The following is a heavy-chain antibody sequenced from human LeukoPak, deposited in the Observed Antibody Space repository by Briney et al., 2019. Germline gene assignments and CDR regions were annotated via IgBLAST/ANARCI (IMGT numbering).Heavy chain of an antibody. CDR1: GGSISSGSYY. V-gene: IGHV4-61*02. CDR2: IYTSGST. CDR3: ARHTQQHNWFDP. D-gene: IGHD6-13*01. J-gene: IGHJ5*02. Sequence: PSQTLSLTCTVSGGSISSGSYYWSWIRQPAGKGLEWIGRIYTSGSTNYNPSLKSRVTISVDTSKNQFSLKLSSVTAADTAVYYCARHTQQHNWFDPWGQGTLVTVSP.